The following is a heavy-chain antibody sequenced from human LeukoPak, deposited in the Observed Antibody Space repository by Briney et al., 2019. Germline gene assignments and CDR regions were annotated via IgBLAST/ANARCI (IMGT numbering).Heavy chain of an antibody. CDR2: IYYTGNT. CDR3: ARGRVAYSAYYFDY. CDR1: GDSITNYF. D-gene: IGHD2-15*01. J-gene: IGHJ4*02. Sequence: SETLSLTCTVSGDSITNYFWSWIRQPPGKGLEWIGYIYYTGNTNYRPSLKSRVTISVDTSTNQFSLRLRSVTAADTAVYYCARGRVAYSAYYFDYWGRGTLVTVSS. V-gene: IGHV4-59*01.